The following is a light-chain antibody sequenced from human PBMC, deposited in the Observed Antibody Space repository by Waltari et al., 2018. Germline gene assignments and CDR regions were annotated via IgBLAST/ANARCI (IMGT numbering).Light chain of an antibody. CDR2: GAV. V-gene: IGKV3-15*01. CDR3: QQYNNWPPLT. Sequence: IVMTQSPATLSVSPGERATLSCRASQSVRSNLAWYQQKPGQAPRLLIYGAVTRASGIPDRFSGSGSGTEFTLTIGSLQSEDFAIYYCQQYNNWPPLTFGGGTKVEIK. CDR1: QSVRSN. J-gene: IGKJ4*01.